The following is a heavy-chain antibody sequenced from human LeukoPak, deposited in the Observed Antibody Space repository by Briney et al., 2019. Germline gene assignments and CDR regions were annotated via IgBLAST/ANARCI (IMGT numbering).Heavy chain of an antibody. D-gene: IGHD2-2*01. V-gene: IGHV3-66*01. J-gene: IGHJ4*02. Sequence: GGSLRLSCAASGFAVSSNFMSWIRQAPGKGLERVSVIYRSGSTHYADSVKDRFIISRDNSKNTLYLQMNSLRAEDTAVYYCARPICSSPSCSYAFFDYWGQGTLVTVSS. CDR1: GFAVSSNF. CDR2: IYRSGST. CDR3: ARPICSSPSCSYAFFDY.